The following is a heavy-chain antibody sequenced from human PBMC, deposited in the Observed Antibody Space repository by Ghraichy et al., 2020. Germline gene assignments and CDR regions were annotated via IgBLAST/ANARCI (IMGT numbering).Heavy chain of an antibody. V-gene: IGHV3-21*01. Sequence: GGSLRLSCAASGFTFSSYSMNWVRQAPGKGLEWVSSISSSSSYIYYADSVKGRFTISRDNAKNSLYLQMNSLRAEDTAVYYCARVPNPYGDYLNDAFDIWGQGTMVTVSS. J-gene: IGHJ3*02. CDR2: ISSSSSYI. CDR1: GFTFSSYS. CDR3: ARVPNPYGDYLNDAFDI. D-gene: IGHD4-17*01.